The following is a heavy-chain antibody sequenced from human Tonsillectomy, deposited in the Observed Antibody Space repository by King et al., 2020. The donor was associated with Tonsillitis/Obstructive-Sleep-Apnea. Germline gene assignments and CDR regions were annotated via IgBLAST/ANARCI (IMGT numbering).Heavy chain of an antibody. J-gene: IGHJ5*02. CDR2: IYYSGTT. V-gene: IGHV4-59*08. CDR3: ARQYNPYNWFDP. D-gene: IGHD1-14*01. CDR1: GGSITSYY. Sequence: VQLQESGPGLVKPSETLSLTCTVSGGSITSYYWSWIRQPPGKGLEWIEYIYYSGTTKYNPSLKSRVTISVDTSMDQFSLKLSSVTAADTAVYYCARQYNPYNWFDPWGQGTLVTVSS.